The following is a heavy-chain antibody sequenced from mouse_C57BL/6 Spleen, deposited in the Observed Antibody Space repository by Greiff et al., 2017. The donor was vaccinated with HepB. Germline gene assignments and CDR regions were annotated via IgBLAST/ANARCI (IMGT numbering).Heavy chain of an antibody. CDR3: ARSTMVTTAWFAY. D-gene: IGHD2-2*01. V-gene: IGHV5-17*01. CDR2: ISSGSSTI. Sequence: DVMLVESGGGLVKPGGSLKLSCAASGFTFSDYGMHWVRQAPEKGLEWVAYISSGSSTIYYADTVKGRFTISRDNAKNTLFLQMTSLRSEDTDMYYCARSTMVTTAWFAYWGQGTLVTVSA. J-gene: IGHJ3*01. CDR1: GFTFSDYG.